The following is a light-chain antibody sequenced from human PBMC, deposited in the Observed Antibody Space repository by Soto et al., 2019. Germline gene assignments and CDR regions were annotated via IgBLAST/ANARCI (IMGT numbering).Light chain of an antibody. V-gene: IGLV2-8*01. CDR3: STYVGSKII. Sequence: QSALTQPPSASGSPGQSVTISCTGTSSDVGANDYVSWYQQHPGKAPKIMIYEVSKRPSGVPDRFSGSKSGNTASLTVFGLQAEDEADYYCSTYVGSKIIFGGGTQLTVL. J-gene: IGLJ2*01. CDR2: EVS. CDR1: SSDVGANDY.